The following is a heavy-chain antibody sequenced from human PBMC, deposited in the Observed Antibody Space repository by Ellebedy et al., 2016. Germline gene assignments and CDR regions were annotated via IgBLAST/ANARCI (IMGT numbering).Heavy chain of an antibody. D-gene: IGHD1-14*01. Sequence: GESLKISXAASGFMARPYAVHWVRQAPGKGLEWVAVISDDGEDKSYADSVKGRFTISRDNSKKTLYLQMSGLGAEDTAVYYCVTRHNGAFDFWGQGTMVTVSS. V-gene: IGHV3-30*03. CDR2: ISDDGEDK. J-gene: IGHJ3*01. CDR3: VTRHNGAFDF. CDR1: GFMARPYA.